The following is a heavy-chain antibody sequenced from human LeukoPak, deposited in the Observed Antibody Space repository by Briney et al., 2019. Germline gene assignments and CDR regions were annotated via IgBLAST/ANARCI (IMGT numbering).Heavy chain of an antibody. CDR2: VYYSGST. CDR3: ARGDYGDYSFYWYFDL. V-gene: IGHV4-59*01. CDR1: GGSISSYY. Sequence: SETLSLTCTVSGGSISSYYWSWIRQPPGKGLEWIGYVYYSGSTNYNPSLKSRVTISVDTSKNHFSLKLSSVTAADTAVYYCARGDYGDYSFYWYFDLGGRGTLVTVSS. D-gene: IGHD4-17*01. J-gene: IGHJ2*01.